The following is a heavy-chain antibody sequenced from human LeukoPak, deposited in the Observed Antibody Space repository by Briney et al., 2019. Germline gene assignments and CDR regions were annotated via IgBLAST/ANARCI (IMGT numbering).Heavy chain of an antibody. J-gene: IGHJ6*04. V-gene: IGHV3-30*04. Sequence: PGRSLRLSCAASGFTFGSYAMHWVRQAPGKGLEWVAVISYDGSNKYYADSVKGRFTISRDNSKNTLYLQMNSLRAEDTAVYYCARDELTDYYGMDVWGKGTTVTVSS. D-gene: IGHD1-14*01. CDR2: ISYDGSNK. CDR1: GFTFGSYA. CDR3: ARDELTDYYGMDV.